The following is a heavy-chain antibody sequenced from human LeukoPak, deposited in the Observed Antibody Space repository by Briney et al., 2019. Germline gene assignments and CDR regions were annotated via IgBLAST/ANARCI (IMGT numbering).Heavy chain of an antibody. D-gene: IGHD3-10*01. J-gene: IGHJ3*02. Sequence: SETLSFTCAVSGGSISSGGYSWSWIRQPPGKALEWIGYIYHRGNTYYSPSLKSRVTISVDRSKNQFSLKLNSVTAADTAVYYCARVGGDAFDIWGQGTMVTVSS. V-gene: IGHV4-30-2*01. CDR2: IYHRGNT. CDR1: GGSISSGGYS. CDR3: ARVGGDAFDI.